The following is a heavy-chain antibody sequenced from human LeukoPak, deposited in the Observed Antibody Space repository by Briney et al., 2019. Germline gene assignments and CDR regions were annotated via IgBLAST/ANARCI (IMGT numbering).Heavy chain of an antibody. J-gene: IGHJ4*02. CDR1: GYTFTGYY. CDR2: INPNSGGT. CDR3: ARDPDLSGSYLYFDY. V-gene: IGHV1-2*02. Sequence: GASVKVSCKASGYTFTGYYMHWVRQAPGQGLEWMGWINPNSGGTNYAQKFQGRVTMTRDTSISTAYMELSRLRSDDTAVYYCARDPDLSGSYLYFDYWGQGTLVTVSS. D-gene: IGHD1-26*01.